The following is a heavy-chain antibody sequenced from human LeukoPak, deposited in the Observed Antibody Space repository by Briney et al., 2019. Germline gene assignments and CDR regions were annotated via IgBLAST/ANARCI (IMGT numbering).Heavy chain of an antibody. J-gene: IGHJ4*02. D-gene: IGHD2-21*02. CDR1: GGSLSGLS. V-gene: IGHV4-34*01. CDR2: INENGRT. Sequence: PSETLSLTCAVNGGSLSGLSWNWIRQSPGKGLEWIGEINENGRTDYNPSLKNRVTISVDTSKNQFSLKLTSVTAADTAVYFCGNRPGMSCRGGYCHVIDYWGQGTLVTVSS. CDR3: GNRPGMSCRGGYCHVIDY.